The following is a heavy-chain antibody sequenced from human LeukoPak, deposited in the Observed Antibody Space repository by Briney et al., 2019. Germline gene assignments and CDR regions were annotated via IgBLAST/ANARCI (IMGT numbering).Heavy chain of an antibody. D-gene: IGHD5-12*01. Sequence: PGGSLRLSCAASGFTFSSYGMHWLRQAPAKGLDWVAFIRYDGSNKYYADSVKGGFTISRDNSKNTLYLQMNSLRAEDTAVYYCAKDREYSGYEYFDYWGQGTLVTVSS. CDR3: AKDREYSGYEYFDY. V-gene: IGHV3-30*02. CDR2: IRYDGSNK. CDR1: GFTFSSYG. J-gene: IGHJ4*02.